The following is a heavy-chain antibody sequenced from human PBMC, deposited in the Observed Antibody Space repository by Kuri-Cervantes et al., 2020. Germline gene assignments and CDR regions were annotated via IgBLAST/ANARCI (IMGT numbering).Heavy chain of an antibody. CDR2: IDWDDDK. CDR1: GFSLSTSGMC. V-gene: IGHV2-70*12. CDR3: AHATMVRGVTGHYFDY. D-gene: IGHD3-10*01. Sequence: SGPTLVKPTQTLTLTCTFSGFSLSTSGMCVSWIRQPPGKALEWLARIDWDDDKYYSTSLKTRLTISKDTSKNQVVLTMTNMDPVDTATYYCAHATMVRGVTGHYFDYWGQGTLVTVSS. J-gene: IGHJ4*02.